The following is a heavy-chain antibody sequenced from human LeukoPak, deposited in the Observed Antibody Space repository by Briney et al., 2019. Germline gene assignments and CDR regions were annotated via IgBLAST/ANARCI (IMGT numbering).Heavy chain of an antibody. J-gene: IGHJ4*02. CDR3: ARGYSSGWTDY. V-gene: IGHV4-39*07. CDR2: IYYSGST. CDR1: GGSISRSRYY. D-gene: IGHD6-19*01. Sequence: SETLSLTCTVSGGSISRSRYYWGWIRQPPGKGLEWIGSIYYSGSTNYNPSLKSRVTISVDKSKNQFSLKLSSVTAADTAVYYYARGYSSGWTDYWGQGTLVTVSS.